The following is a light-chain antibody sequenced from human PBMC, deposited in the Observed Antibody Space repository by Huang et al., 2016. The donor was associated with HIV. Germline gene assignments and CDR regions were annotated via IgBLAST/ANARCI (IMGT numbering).Light chain of an antibody. Sequence: EIVMTQSPATLSLSPGERATLSCRASQSLNTNLAWLQQKPGQAPRLLIYGASTRATGIPGRFSGSGSGTEFTLTISSLQSEDFAVYYCHQYNNWPPYTFGQGTKLEIK. CDR1: QSLNTN. V-gene: IGKV3-15*01. CDR2: GAS. J-gene: IGKJ2*01. CDR3: HQYNNWPPYT.